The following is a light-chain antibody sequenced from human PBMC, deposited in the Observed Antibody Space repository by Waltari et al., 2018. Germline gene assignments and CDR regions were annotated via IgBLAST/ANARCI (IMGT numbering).Light chain of an antibody. CDR2: ENI. CDR1: RSNIVAGYY. CDR3: SAWDTSLSAVL. J-gene: IGLJ2*01. V-gene: IGLV1-40*01. Sequence: QSVLTQPPSTSGAPGQRIAISCTGTRSNIVAGYYVSWYQQFPGTAPKRRIYENINRPSGFSDRFSGSKSGTSASLTITGLQSEDEADYYCSAWDTSLSAVLFGGGTRLTVL.